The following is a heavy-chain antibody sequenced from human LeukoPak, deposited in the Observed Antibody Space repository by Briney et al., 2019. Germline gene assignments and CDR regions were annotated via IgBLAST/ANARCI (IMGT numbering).Heavy chain of an antibody. CDR1: TFTFSSYG. CDR2: ISGSGGST. CDR3: AKDGYCSAGSCFSANDAFDI. D-gene: IGHD2-15*01. J-gene: IGHJ3*02. V-gene: IGHV3-23*01. Sequence: QRWGSLRLSCGASTFTFSSYGMSWVRQAPGKGLEWVSAISGSGGSTYYADFVKGRFTISRDKNSLYLQMNSLRAEDTAVYYCAKDGYCSAGSCFSANDAFDIWGQGTMVTVSS.